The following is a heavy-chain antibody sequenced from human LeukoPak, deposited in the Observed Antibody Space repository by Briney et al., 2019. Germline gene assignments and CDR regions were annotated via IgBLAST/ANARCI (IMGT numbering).Heavy chain of an antibody. CDR2: IIPIFGTA. D-gene: IGHD5/OR15-5a*01. V-gene: IGHV1-69*05. CDR1: GGTFSSYA. Sequence: SVKVSCKASGGTFSSYAISWVRQAPGQGLEWMGGIIPIFGTANYAQKFQGRVTITTDESTSTAYKELSSLRSEDTAVYYCARNPIFDSAFDYWGQGTLVTVSS. CDR3: ARNPIFDSAFDY. J-gene: IGHJ4*02.